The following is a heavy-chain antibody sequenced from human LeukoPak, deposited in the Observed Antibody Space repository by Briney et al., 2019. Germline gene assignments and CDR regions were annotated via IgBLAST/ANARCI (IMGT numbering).Heavy chain of an antibody. CDR2: IKQDGSEK. D-gene: IGHD3-10*01. CDR1: GFTFSSYW. J-gene: IGHJ6*03. V-gene: IGHV3-7*01. Sequence: GGSLRLSCAASGFTFSSYWMSWVRQAPGKGLEWVANIKQDGSEKYYVDSVKGRFTISRDNAKNSLYLQMNSLRAEDTAVYYCARVGITMVRGVIITLGYYYYYMDVWGKGTTVTVSS. CDR3: ARVGITMVRGVIITLGYYYYYMDV.